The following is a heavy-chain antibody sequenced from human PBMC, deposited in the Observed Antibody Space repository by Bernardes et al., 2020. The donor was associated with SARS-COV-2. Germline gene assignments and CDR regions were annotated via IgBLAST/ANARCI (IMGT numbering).Heavy chain of an antibody. Sequence: ASVKVSCKASGYTFTSYYMHWVRQAPGQGLEWMGIINPSGGSTSYAQKFQGRVTMTRDTSTSTVYMELSSLRSEDTAVYYCARDIVVVPAAMGEGQYYYYGMDVWGQGTTVTVSS. D-gene: IGHD2-2*01. CDR2: INPSGGST. V-gene: IGHV1-46*01. CDR1: GYTFTSYY. J-gene: IGHJ6*02. CDR3: ARDIVVVPAAMGEGQYYYYGMDV.